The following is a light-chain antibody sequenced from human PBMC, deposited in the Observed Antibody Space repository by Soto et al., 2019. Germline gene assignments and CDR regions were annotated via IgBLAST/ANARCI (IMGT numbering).Light chain of an antibody. CDR1: SSDVGGYNY. Sequence: QSALTQPASVSGSPGQSITISCTGTSSDVGGYNYVSWYQQHPGKAPKLMIYDVSNRPSGVSNRFSASKSGNTASLTISGLQAEDEADYCCSSYTSSSSVVFGGGTKVTVL. CDR3: SSYTSSSSVV. J-gene: IGLJ2*01. V-gene: IGLV2-14*01. CDR2: DVS.